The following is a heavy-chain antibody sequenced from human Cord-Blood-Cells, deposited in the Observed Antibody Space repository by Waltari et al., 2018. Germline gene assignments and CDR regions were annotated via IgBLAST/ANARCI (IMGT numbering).Heavy chain of an antibody. CDR1: GYTLTELS. D-gene: IGHD2-2*01. V-gene: IGHV1-24*01. J-gene: IGHJ5*02. CDR3: ALMGRYCSSTSCYHNWFDP. Sequence: QVQLVQSGAEVKQPGASVKVSCKVSGYTLTELSMHWVRQAPGKGLDGMGGFDREDGEPIDAQKFQGGGTMTEDTSTDTAYMGLSSLRSEDTAVYYCALMGRYCSSTSCYHNWFDPWGQGTLVTVSS. CDR2: FDREDGEP.